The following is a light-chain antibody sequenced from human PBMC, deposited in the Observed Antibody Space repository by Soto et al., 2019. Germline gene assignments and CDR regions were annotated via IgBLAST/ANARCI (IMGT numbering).Light chain of an antibody. CDR3: SSYSSSSTLV. J-gene: IGLJ1*01. CDR2: EVS. Sequence: QSVLTQPASVSGSPGQSITIACTGTSSDVGGYDYVSWFQQNPRKAPKLIIFEVSNRPSGVSHRFSGSKSGNTASLAISGLEAEDEATYYCSSYSSSSTLVFGTGTKVTVL. CDR1: SSDVGGYDY. V-gene: IGLV2-14*01.